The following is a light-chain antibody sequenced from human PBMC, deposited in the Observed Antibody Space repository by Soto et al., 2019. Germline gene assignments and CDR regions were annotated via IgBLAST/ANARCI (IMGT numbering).Light chain of an antibody. V-gene: IGKV1-39*01. CDR1: QTIGKY. CDR2: DAS. Sequence: DIQMTQSPSSLSATVGGRVTITCRASQTIGKYLNWYQQQPGKVPKLLIYDASYLQSGVPSRFSGSESGTDFTLNISDLRPEDFATYYCHQSFSIPFTFGPGTKVDIK. J-gene: IGKJ3*01. CDR3: HQSFSIPFT.